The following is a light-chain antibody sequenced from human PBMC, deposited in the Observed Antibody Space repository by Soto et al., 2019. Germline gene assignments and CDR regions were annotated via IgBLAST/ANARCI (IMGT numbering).Light chain of an antibody. V-gene: IGKV3-15*01. CDR3: QQYNNWPQT. CDR1: QTVNNN. Sequence: EFVLTQAPATLSVSPGEGATXXXXASQTVNNNVAWYQLKDGQVPRLLIYGASTRATDIPARFSGSGSGTEFTLTISSLQSEDFAEYHCQQYNNWPQTFGQGTKVDIK. J-gene: IGKJ1*01. CDR2: GAS.